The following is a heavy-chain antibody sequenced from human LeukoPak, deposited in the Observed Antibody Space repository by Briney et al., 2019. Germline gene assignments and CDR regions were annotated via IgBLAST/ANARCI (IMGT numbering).Heavy chain of an antibody. CDR1: GFTFSSYG. V-gene: IGHV3-21*01. CDR2: ISSSSSYI. J-gene: IGHJ6*02. D-gene: IGHD6-25*01. CDR3: ARERHAAPYYYYYYGMDV. Sequence: GGSLRLSCAASGFTFSSYGMHWVRQAPGKGLEWVSSISSSSSYIYYADSVKGRFTISRDNAKNSLYLQMNSLRAEDTAVYYCARERHAAPYYYYYYGMDVWGQGTTVTVSS.